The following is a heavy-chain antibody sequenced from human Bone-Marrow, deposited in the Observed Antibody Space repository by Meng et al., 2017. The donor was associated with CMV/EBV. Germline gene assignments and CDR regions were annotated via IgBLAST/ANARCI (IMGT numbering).Heavy chain of an antibody. J-gene: IGHJ4*01. CDR2: INPKSGVT. D-gene: IGHD3-3*01. CDR3: ARDLGVGAAGY. V-gene: IGHV1-2*02. Sequence: ASVKVSCKASGYTFSDYFLHWVRQAPGQGLEWMGWINPKSGVTNYAQRFQDRVTMTTDTCIRTVYMDLSRLTSDDTAIFYCARDLGVGAAGYWGQGTLVTVSS. CDR1: GYTFSDYF.